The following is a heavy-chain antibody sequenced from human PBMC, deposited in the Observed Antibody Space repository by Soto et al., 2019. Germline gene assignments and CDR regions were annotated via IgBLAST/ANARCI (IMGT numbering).Heavy chain of an antibody. CDR3: ARGVSSGKYCSGRSCYPPLYYYFDY. CDR2: IIPIFGTA. CDR1: GGTFSSYA. D-gene: IGHD2-15*01. J-gene: IGHJ4*02. Sequence: GASVKVSCKASGGTFSSYAISWVRQAPGQGLEWMGGIIPIFGTANCAQKFQGRVTITADKSTSTAYMELSSLRSEDTAVYYCARGVSSGKYCSGRSCYPPLYYYFDYWGQGTQVTVSS. V-gene: IGHV1-69*06.